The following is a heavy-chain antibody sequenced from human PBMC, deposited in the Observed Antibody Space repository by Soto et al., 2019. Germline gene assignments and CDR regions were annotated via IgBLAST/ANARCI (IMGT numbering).Heavy chain of an antibody. CDR3: ARDKDRQQLGGNYYCILDV. CDR1: GGTFSTSA. V-gene: IGHV1-69*12. CDR2: IMPVFATP. Sequence: QVQLMQSGAEVKKPGSSVKVSCKASGGTFSTSAISWVRQAPGEGLEWVGGIMPVFATPDYAQKFQGRVTISADESTTTAYLELTSLTTDDTAVYYCARDKDRQQLGGNYYCILDVRGQGTAITVSS. J-gene: IGHJ6*02. D-gene: IGHD3-3*02.